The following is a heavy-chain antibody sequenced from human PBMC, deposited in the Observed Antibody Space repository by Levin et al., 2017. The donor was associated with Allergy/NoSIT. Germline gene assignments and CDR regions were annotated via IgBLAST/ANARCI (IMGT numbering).Heavy chain of an antibody. Sequence: SQTLSLTCSVSGGSISTYYWSWIRQPPGKGLEWIGYIYYSGSTNYNPSLKSRVTISVDTSKSQFSLKLSSVTAADTAVYYCARVSGTTPMYYYYAMDVWGQGTTVTVSS. CDR2: IYYSGST. V-gene: IGHV4-59*01. CDR3: ARVSGTTPMYYYYAMDV. CDR1: GGSISTYY. J-gene: IGHJ6*02. D-gene: IGHD1-7*01.